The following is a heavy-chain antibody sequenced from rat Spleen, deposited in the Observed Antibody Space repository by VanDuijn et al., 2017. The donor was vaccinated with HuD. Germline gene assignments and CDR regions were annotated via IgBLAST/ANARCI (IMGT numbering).Heavy chain of an antibody. V-gene: IGHV5-22*01. CDR1: GFTFSDYN. J-gene: IGHJ4*01. Sequence: EVQLVESGGGLVRPGRSLKLSCVASGFTFSDYNMAWVRQAPKKGLEWVATISDEGSSSYYGDSVKGRFTISRDNAKSTLYLQMNSLRSEDTATYYCARPDSSLYVMDAWGQGASVTVSS. CDR2: ISDEGSSS. CDR3: ARPDSSLYVMDA. D-gene: IGHD1-2*01.